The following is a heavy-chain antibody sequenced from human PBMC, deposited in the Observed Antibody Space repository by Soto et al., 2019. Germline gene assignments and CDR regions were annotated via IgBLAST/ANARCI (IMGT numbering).Heavy chain of an antibody. J-gene: IGHJ4*02. CDR1: GYTFVSYV. CDR3: ARGSEVFDY. V-gene: IGHV1-18*04. Sequence: QVQLVQSGADVKKPGASVKVSCKASGYTFVSYVITWVRQAPGQELEWMGWISAYNGNTNYAQNLQGRVTMTTDTSTSTSYMELRSLTSDDTAVYYCARGSEVFDYWGQGTLVTVSS. CDR2: ISAYNGNT.